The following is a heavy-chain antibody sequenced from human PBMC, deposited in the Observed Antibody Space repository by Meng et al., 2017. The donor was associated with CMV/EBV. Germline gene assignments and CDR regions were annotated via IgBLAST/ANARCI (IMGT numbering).Heavy chain of an antibody. Sequence: LSCAASGFTFKSYGMNWVRQVPGKGLEWVSGISGRGDDTYYADSVKGRFTISRDNSNNTLYLQMNSLRVEDTAVYYCAKEVTMVRGTYWGQGTLVTVSS. J-gene: IGHJ4*02. CDR3: AKEVTMVRGTY. D-gene: IGHD3-10*01. V-gene: IGHV3-23*01. CDR1: GFTFKSYG. CDR2: ISGRGDDT.